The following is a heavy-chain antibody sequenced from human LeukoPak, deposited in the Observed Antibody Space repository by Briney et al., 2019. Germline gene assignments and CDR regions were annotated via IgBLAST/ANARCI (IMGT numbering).Heavy chain of an antibody. CDR1: GGSITTSTSY. CDR3: ARQGGDTMVRGVVRDWFDP. CDR2: IYYSGYS. Sequence: SETLSLSCTVSGGSITTSTSYWGWIRQPPGKGLEWIGSIYYSGYSYYSPSLKSRVTISVDTSKNQFSLKLSSVTAADTAVYYCARQGGDTMVRGVVRDWFDPWGQGTLVTVSS. J-gene: IGHJ5*02. V-gene: IGHV4-39*01. D-gene: IGHD3-10*01.